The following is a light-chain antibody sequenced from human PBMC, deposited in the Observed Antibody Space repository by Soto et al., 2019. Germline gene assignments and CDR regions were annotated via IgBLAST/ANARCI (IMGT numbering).Light chain of an antibody. V-gene: IGKV3-15*01. CDR3: QQYKNWPRT. CDR1: QSVSSR. CDR2: SAS. Sequence: ETVMTQSPATLSVSPGETATLTCRASQSVSSRLAWYQQKPGQAPGLLIYSASSMASGIPARFSGSGSGTEFTLTISSLQSEDFAVYYCQQYKNWPRTFGQGTKVDIK. J-gene: IGKJ1*01.